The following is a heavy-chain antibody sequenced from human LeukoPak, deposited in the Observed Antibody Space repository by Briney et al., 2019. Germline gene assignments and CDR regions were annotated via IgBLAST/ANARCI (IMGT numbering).Heavy chain of an antibody. CDR2: IKQDGSEK. CDR3: ARDYTGGWNDY. Sequence: GGSLRLSCAASGFTFSSYGMHWVRQAPGKGLEWVANIKQDGSEKHYVDSVKGRFTIPRDNTKNSLYLQMNSLRAEDTAVYYCARDYTGGWNDYWGQGTLVIVSS. CDR1: GFTFSSYG. J-gene: IGHJ4*02. D-gene: IGHD7-27*01. V-gene: IGHV3-7*01.